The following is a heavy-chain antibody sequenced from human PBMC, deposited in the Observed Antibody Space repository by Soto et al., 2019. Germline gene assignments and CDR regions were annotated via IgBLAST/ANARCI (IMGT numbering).Heavy chain of an antibody. CDR2: FSGRSNYI. Sequence: EVLLVESGGGLVKPGGSLRLSCAASGFTFSSYSMNWVRQAPGKGLEWVSSFSGRSNYIYYADSVKGRFTISRDNAKNSLYLQKTRLRAQDTAVSYSARDPNYDFWSGYYSHNYHYVDVWGKGTTVTVSS. CDR3: ARDPNYDFWSGYYSHNYHYVDV. V-gene: IGHV3-21*01. D-gene: IGHD3-3*01. CDR1: GFTFSSYS. J-gene: IGHJ6*03.